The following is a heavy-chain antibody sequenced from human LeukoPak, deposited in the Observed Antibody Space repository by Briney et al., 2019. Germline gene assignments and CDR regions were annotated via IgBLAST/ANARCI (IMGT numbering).Heavy chain of an antibody. CDR3: ARDQDYGDYQNYYYYMDV. D-gene: IGHD4-17*01. CDR2: IIPIFGTA. CDR1: GGTFSSYA. Sequence: SVKVSCKASGGTFSSYAISWVRQAPGQGLEWMGGIIPIFGTANYAQKFQGRVTITADESTSTAYMELRSLRSDDTAVYYCARDQDYGDYQNYYYYMDVWGKGTTVTVSS. J-gene: IGHJ6*03. V-gene: IGHV1-69*13.